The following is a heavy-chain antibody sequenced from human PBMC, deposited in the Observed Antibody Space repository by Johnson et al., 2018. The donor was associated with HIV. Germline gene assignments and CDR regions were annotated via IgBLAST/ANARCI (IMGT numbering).Heavy chain of an antibody. D-gene: IGHD7-27*01. CDR2: IRYDGSYK. V-gene: IGHV3-30*02. J-gene: IGHJ3*01. CDR1: GFTFSSYG. CDR3: AREGTLGACDL. Sequence: QLQLVESGGGVVQPGGSLRLSCAASGFTFSSYGMHWVRQAPGKGLEWVAFIRYDGSYKYYADSVKGRFTISRENSKNTLYLQMNSLIAEYTAVYYCAREGTLGACDLWGQGTMVTVSS.